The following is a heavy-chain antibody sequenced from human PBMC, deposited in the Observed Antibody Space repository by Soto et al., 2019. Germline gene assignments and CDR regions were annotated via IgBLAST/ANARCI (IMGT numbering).Heavy chain of an antibody. Sequence: VGSVRLSCAASGFTFNSYAMHWVRQGPGKGLEWVAVTSYDGRNEYYADSVKGRFTISRDNSKNTVYLQMNSLTAEDTAVYYCTRDPYLDYWGQGTLVTVSS. V-gene: IGHV3-30*04. J-gene: IGHJ4*02. CDR2: TSYDGRNE. CDR3: TRDPYLDY. CDR1: GFTFNSYA.